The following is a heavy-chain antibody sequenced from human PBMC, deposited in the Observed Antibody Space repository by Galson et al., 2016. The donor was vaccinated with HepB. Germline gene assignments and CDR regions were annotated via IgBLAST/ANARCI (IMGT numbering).Heavy chain of an antibody. J-gene: IGHJ4*02. D-gene: IGHD4-23*01. Sequence: SLRLSCAASGFTFSNYWMYWVRQAPGKGLVWVSRIKTDGSITGYADSVKGRFTISRANGKKTMYLQMNSLRAEDTALYYCARGRRWAISDFFDSWGQGTLATVSS. CDR2: IKTDGSIT. V-gene: IGHV3-74*01. CDR1: GFTFSNYW. CDR3: ARGRRWAISDFFDS.